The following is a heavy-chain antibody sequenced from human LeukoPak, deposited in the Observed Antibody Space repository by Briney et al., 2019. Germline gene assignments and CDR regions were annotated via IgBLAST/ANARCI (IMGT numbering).Heavy chain of an antibody. D-gene: IGHD1-26*01. CDR1: GFTFSSYA. CDR2: ISGSGGST. J-gene: IGHJ4*02. Sequence: PGESLRLSCAASGFTFSSYAMSWVRQAPGKGLEWVSAISGSGGSTYYADSMKGRFTISRDNSKNTLYLQRNSLRAEDTAVYYCAKRTLGGAPALIVGATLGAVDYWGQGTLVTVSS. V-gene: IGHV3-23*01. CDR3: AKRTLGGAPALIVGATLGAVDY.